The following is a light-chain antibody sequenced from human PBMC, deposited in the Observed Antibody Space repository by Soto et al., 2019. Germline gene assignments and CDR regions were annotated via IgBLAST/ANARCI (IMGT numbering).Light chain of an antibody. CDR3: SSYTSTNTLV. CDR1: SSDVGDYNY. J-gene: IGLJ2*01. CDR2: GVS. V-gene: IGLV2-14*01. Sequence: QSALTQPASVSGSPGQSITISCTGTSSDVGDYNYVSGYQQHPGKAPKLIIYGVSNRHSRISTRFSGSKSGNTASLTISGLQAEDESDYYRSSYTSTNTLVFGGGTTVTVL.